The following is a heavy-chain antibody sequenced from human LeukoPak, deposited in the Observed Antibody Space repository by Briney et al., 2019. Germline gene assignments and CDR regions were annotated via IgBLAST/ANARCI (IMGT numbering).Heavy chain of an antibody. CDR2: FYYSGST. V-gene: IGHV4-59*08. Sequence: SETLSLTCTVSGGSISSYYWSWIRQPPGKGLEWIGYFYYSGSTNYNPSLKSRVTISVDTSKNQFSLKLRSVTAADTAVYYCAQTGYYDSDGYSGPYWYFDLWGRGTLVTVSS. D-gene: IGHD3-22*01. CDR3: AQTGYYDSDGYSGPYWYFDL. CDR1: GGSISSYY. J-gene: IGHJ2*01.